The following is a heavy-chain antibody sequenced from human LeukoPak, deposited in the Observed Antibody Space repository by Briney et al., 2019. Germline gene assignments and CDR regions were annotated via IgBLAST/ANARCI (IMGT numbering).Heavy chain of an antibody. V-gene: IGHV3-30-3*01. CDR3: ARDLGYSSGWSVGKNWFDP. D-gene: IGHD6-19*01. J-gene: IGHJ5*02. CDR2: ISYDGSNK. Sequence: PGGSLRLSCAASGFTFSSYAMHWVRQAPGKGLEWVAVISYDGSNKYYADSVKGRFTISRDNSKNTLYLQMNSLRAEDTAVYYCARDLGYSSGWSVGKNWFDPWGQGTLVTVSS. CDR1: GFTFSSYA.